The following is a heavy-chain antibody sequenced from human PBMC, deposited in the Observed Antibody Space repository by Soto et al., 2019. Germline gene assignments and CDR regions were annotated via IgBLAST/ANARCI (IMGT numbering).Heavy chain of an antibody. CDR1: GFTISTHW. J-gene: IGHJ4*02. D-gene: IGHD2-15*01. V-gene: IGHV3-21*01. Sequence: GGSLRLSCAVSGFTISTHWMHWVRQGPGEGLVWVSSISSSSSYIYYADSVKGRFTISRDNAKNSLYLQMNSLRAEDTAVYYCARRRYCSGGSCSTTDYWGQGTLVTVSS. CDR3: ARRRYCSGGSCSTTDY. CDR2: ISSSSSYI.